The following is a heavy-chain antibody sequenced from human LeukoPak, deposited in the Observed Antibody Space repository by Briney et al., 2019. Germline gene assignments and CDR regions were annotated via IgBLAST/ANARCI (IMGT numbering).Heavy chain of an antibody. V-gene: IGHV3-21*01. CDR3: AGGVAAAGRFYYYYGMDV. D-gene: IGHD6-13*01. CDR2: ISSSSSYI. Sequence: PGGSLRLSCAASGFTFSSYSMNWVRQAPGKGLEWVSSISSSSSYIYYADSVKGRFTISRDNAKNSLYLQMNSLRAEDTAVYYCAGGVAAAGRFYYYYGMDVWGQGTTVTVSS. CDR1: GFTFSSYS. J-gene: IGHJ6*02.